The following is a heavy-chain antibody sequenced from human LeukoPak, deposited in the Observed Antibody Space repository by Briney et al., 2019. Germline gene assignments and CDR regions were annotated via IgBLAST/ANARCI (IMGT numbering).Heavy chain of an antibody. J-gene: IGHJ4*02. V-gene: IGHV4-39*07. CDR3: ARGLAELFVPFDY. D-gene: IGHD6-6*01. CDR1: SGSISSSTYY. CDR2: IYYTGST. Sequence: SETLSLTCTVSSGSISSSTYYWGWIRQPPGKGLEWIGTIYYTGSTYYNPSLKSRVTISVDTSKNQFSLKLSSVTAADTAVYYCARGLAELFVPFDYWGQGTLVTVSS.